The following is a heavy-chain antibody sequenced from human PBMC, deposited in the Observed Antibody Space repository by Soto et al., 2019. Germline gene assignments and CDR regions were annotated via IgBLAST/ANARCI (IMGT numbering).Heavy chain of an antibody. CDR2: IKSKTDGGTT. CDR1: GFTFSNAW. J-gene: IGHJ3*02. V-gene: IGHV3-15*07. CDR3: TRDSFALWSYDSFDI. Sequence: PGGSRRLSCAASGFTFSNAWMNWVRHAPGKGLEWVDRIKSKTDGGTTDYAAPVKGRFTISRDASKNTLYLQMNSLKTEDTAVYYCTRDSFALWSYDSFDIWGKGTMVTVSS. D-gene: IGHD1-26*01.